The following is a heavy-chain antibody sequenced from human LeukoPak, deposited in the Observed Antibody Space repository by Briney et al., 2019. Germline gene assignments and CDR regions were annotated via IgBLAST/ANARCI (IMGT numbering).Heavy chain of an antibody. J-gene: IGHJ6*04. Sequence: PSETLSLTCAVYGGSLSGYYWTWIRQPPGKGLEWTGEINHSGSTNYNPSLKSRVTISVDTSKSQFSLKLSSVTAADTAVYYCARTIAVAGTLYYYCGMDVWGKGTTVTVSS. CDR2: INHSGST. CDR1: GGSLSGYY. D-gene: IGHD6-19*01. V-gene: IGHV4-34*01. CDR3: ARTIAVAGTLYYYCGMDV.